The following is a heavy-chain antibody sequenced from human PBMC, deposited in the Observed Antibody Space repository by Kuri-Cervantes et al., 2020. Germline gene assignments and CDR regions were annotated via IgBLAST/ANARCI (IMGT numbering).Heavy chain of an antibody. CDR1: GFTFSSYW. CDR3: ARRRTAGELFVDV. CDR2: IKQDGSEK. V-gene: IGHV3-7*01. Sequence: GESLKISCAAPGFTFSSYWMSWVRQAPGKGLEWVANIKQDGSEKYYVDSVKGRFTISRDNAKNSLYLQMNSLTAEDTAVYYCARRRTAGELFVDVWGQGTTVTVSS. D-gene: IGHD3-10*01. J-gene: IGHJ6*02.